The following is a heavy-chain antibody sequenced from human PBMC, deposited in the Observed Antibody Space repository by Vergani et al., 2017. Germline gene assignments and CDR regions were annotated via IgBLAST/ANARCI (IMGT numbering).Heavy chain of an antibody. D-gene: IGHD3-10*01. CDR3: ASGSGGDP. V-gene: IGHV3-30-3*01. Sequence: QVQLVESGGGVVQPGRSLRLSCAASGFTFSSYAMHWVRQAPGKGLEWVAVISYDGSNKYYADSVKGRFTISRDNSKNTLYLQMNSLRAEDTAVYYCASGSGGDPWGQGTLVTVSS. J-gene: IGHJ5*02. CDR2: ISYDGSNK. CDR1: GFTFSSYA.